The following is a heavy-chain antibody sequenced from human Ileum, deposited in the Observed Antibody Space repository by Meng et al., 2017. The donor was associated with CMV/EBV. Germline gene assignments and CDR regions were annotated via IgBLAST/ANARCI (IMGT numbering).Heavy chain of an antibody. CDR2: INPDRGVT. CDR3: AREGWVAVGAHAFDN. J-gene: IGHJ3*02. CDR1: GYTFTGNY. D-gene: IGHD6-19*01. V-gene: IGHV1-2*02. Sequence: ASVKVSCKASGYTFTGNYMHWVRQAPGQGLEWMGWINPDRGVTNYAQKFQGRVTMTRDTSISTAYMELSRLRSDDTAVYFCAREGWVAVGAHAFDNWGQGTMVTVSS.